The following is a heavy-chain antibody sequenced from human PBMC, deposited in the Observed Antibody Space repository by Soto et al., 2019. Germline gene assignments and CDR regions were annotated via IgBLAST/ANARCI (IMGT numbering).Heavy chain of an antibody. D-gene: IGHD3-22*01. V-gene: IGHV4-31*03. CDR1: GGSISSGGYY. Sequence: QVQLQESGPGLVKPSQTLSLTCTVSGGSISSGGYYWSWIRQHPGKGLEWIGYIYYSGSTYYNPFLKSRVTISVDTSKNQFSLKLSSVTAADTAVYYCARGHYSSGYAFDIWGQGTMVTVSS. CDR3: ARGHYSSGYAFDI. J-gene: IGHJ3*02. CDR2: IYYSGST.